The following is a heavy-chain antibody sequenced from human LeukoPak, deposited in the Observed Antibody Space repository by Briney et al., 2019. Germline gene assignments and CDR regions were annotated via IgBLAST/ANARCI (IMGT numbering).Heavy chain of an antibody. D-gene: IGHD2-2*01. V-gene: IGHV3-73*01. CDR2: IRSRANSYVT. CDR1: GFTFSGSA. CDR3: TRHSDAYCSRANCYVDDFYGLDV. Sequence: GGSLRLSCAASGFTFSGSAMHWVRQASGKGLEWVGRIRSRANSYVTAYAAAVTGRFIISRDDSSDTAYLQMNSLTTEDTAVYYCTRHSDAYCSRANCYVDDFYGLDVWGQGTRVTVSS. J-gene: IGHJ6*02.